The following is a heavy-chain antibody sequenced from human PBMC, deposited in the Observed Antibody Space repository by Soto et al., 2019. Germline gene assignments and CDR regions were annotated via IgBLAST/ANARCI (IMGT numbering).Heavy chain of an antibody. CDR3: ARGDTAMITYYYFYYGMDV. D-gene: IGHD5-18*01. Sequence: WETLSLTCAVYEGCFVDYYWSCIRQPQGKVLEWIGDINHSGSTNYNPSLKSRVTISVDTSKNQFSLKLSSVTAADTAVYYCARGDTAMITYYYFYYGMDVWGQGTTVTVSS. CDR2: INHSGST. V-gene: IGHV4-34*01. CDR1: EGCFVDYY. J-gene: IGHJ6*02.